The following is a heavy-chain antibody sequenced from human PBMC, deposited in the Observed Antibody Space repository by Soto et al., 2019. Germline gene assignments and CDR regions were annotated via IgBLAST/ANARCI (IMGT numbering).Heavy chain of an antibody. CDR3: AREDYPYYYYYMDV. V-gene: IGHV3-74*01. Sequence: GGSLRLSCAASGFTFSSYWMHWVRQAPGKGLVWVSHINSDGSSTSYADSVKGRFTISRDNAKNTLYLQMNSLRAEDTAVYYCAREDYPYYYYYMDVWGKGTTVTVSS. J-gene: IGHJ6*03. CDR2: INSDGSST. D-gene: IGHD4-17*01. CDR1: GFTFSSYW.